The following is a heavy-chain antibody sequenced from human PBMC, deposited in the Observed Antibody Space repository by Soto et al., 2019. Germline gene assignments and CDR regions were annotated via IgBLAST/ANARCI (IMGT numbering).Heavy chain of an antibody. V-gene: IGHV1-69*06. CDR1: GGTFNSYG. Sequence: QAHLAQSGAEVKKPGYSVTVSCKASGGTFNSYGISWVRQAPGQGLDWMGVIIPLYGTVNYAQKFQGRVSITADKSTSTAYMDLNSLRSDDTAVYYCARVRVIRGVIPSHFGLWGQGTQVTVSS. J-gene: IGHJ4*02. CDR3: ARVRVIRGVIPSHFGL. D-gene: IGHD3-10*01. CDR2: IIPLYGTV.